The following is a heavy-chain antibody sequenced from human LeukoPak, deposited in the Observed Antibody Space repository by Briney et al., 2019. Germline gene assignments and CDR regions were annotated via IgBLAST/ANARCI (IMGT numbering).Heavy chain of an antibody. D-gene: IGHD1-26*01. J-gene: IGHJ3*02. CDR2: ISSSSSYI. CDR1: GFSFSSYS. V-gene: IGHV3-21*01. Sequence: PGESLRLSCAASGFSFSSYSMNWVRHAQRKGLEWVSSISSSSSYIYYADTVKGRFTSSRNNAKNSLYLQANSLRAEDTAVYYGAKSRPTPLFGGSYADAFDIWGQGTMVTVSS. CDR3: AKSRPTPLFGGSYADAFDI.